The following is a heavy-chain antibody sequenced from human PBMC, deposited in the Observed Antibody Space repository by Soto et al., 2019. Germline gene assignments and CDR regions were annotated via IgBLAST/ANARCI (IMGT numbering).Heavy chain of an antibody. CDR1: GYTFTSYG. D-gene: IGHD2-21*02. V-gene: IGHV1-18*01. Sequence: QVQPVQSGAEVKKPGASVKVSCKASGYTFTSYGISWVRQAPGQGLEWMGWISAYNGNTNYAQKLQGRVTMTTDTSTSTAYLELRSLRSDDTAVYYCARGLLDATRYYYYGMDVWGQGTTVTVSS. J-gene: IGHJ6*02. CDR3: ARGLLDATRYYYYGMDV. CDR2: ISAYNGNT.